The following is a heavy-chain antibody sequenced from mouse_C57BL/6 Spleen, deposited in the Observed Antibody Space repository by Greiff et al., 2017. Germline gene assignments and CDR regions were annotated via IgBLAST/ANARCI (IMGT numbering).Heavy chain of an antibody. Sequence: EVQVEESGGGLVKPGGSLKLSCAASGFTFSSYTMSWVSQTPEKRLEWVATISGGGGNTYYPDSVKGRFTIAKDNAKNTLYLQMSSLSSEDAALYCCARDNWDDYLDYWGQGTTLTVSS. V-gene: IGHV5-9*01. J-gene: IGHJ2*01. D-gene: IGHD4-1*01. CDR2: ISGGGGNT. CDR3: ARDNWDDYLDY. CDR1: GFTFSSYT.